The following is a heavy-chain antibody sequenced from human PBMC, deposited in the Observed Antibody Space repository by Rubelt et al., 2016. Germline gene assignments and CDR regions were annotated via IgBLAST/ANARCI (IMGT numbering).Heavy chain of an antibody. D-gene: IGHD6-13*01. V-gene: IGHV4-59*01. J-gene: IGHJ4*02. Sequence: QVQLQESGPGLVKPPETLSLTCTVSNGSIRGYYWSWIRQPPGKELEWIAYIYCSGRAPYTPSLTSRVTISVDTSNSQFCLRLSSVTAAEAAVYYCARGNGSPPLDYWGQGTLVTVSS. CDR3: ARGNGSPPLDY. CDR1: NGSIRGYY. CDR2: IYCSGRA.